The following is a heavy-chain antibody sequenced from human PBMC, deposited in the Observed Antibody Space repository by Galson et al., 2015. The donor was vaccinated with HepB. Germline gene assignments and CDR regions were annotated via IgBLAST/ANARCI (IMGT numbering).Heavy chain of an antibody. Sequence: SVKVSCKASGYTFTGYYMHWVRQAPGQGLEWMGWINPNSGGTNYAQKFQGRVTMTRDTSISTAYMELSRLRSDDTAVYYCARVERRWLRFGSWFDPWGQGTLVTVSS. D-gene: IGHD5-12*01. CDR2: INPNSGGT. CDR3: ARVERRWLRFGSWFDP. CDR1: GYTFTGYY. J-gene: IGHJ5*02. V-gene: IGHV1-2*02.